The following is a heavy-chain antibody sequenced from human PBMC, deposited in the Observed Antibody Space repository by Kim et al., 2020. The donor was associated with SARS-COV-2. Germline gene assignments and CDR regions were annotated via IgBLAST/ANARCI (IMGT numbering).Heavy chain of an antibody. V-gene: IGHV4-39*01. D-gene: IGHD6-19*01. J-gene: IGHJ4*02. CDR3: ARPGSVSGWFYFDS. Sequence: YNPSLKSRVTISVDTSNNHFPLKLTSVTAADTSKYYCARPGSVSGWFYFDSWGLGTLVTVSS.